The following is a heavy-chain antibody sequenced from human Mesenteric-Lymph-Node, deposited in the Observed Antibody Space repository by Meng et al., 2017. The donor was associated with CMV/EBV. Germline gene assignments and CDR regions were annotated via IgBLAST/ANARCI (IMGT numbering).Heavy chain of an antibody. CDR3: ARDHSWSYDSSGPYYYYGMDV. J-gene: IGHJ6*02. CDR1: GFTFSSYE. V-gene: IGHV3-48*03. Sequence: GESLKISCAASGFTFSSYEMNWVRQAPGKGLEWVSYISSSGSTIYYADSMKGRFTISRDNAKNSLYLQMNSLRAEDTAVYYCARDHSWSYDSSGPYYYYGMDVWGQGTTVTVSS. CDR2: ISSSGSTI. D-gene: IGHD3-22*01.